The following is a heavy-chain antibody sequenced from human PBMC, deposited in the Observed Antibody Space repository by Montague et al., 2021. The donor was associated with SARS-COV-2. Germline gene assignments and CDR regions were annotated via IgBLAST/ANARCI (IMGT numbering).Heavy chain of an antibody. V-gene: IGHV2-70*04. J-gene: IGHJ4*02. CDR3: ARSYYDILTAYYTPFDY. CDR1: GFSLSTSGMR. Sequence: PALVKPTQTLTLTCTFSGFSLSTSGMRAGWTRQPPGKALEWLARIDWDDDKFYSTSLKTRLTISKDTSKNQVVLTMTNMDPVDTATYYCARSYYDILTAYYTPFDYWGQGTLVTVSS. D-gene: IGHD3-9*01. CDR2: IDWDDDK.